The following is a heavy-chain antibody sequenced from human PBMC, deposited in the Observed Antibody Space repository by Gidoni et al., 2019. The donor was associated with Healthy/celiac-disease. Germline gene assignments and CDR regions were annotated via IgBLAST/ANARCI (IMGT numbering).Heavy chain of an antibody. V-gene: IGHV3-15*01. CDR1: GFTVRNAW. Sequence: EVQLVESGGGLVKPGGSLRLSCAAYGFTVRNAWMSWVRLAPGKGLEWVGRLTSKTDGGTTDYAEPVKGRFTISRDDSKNTLYLQMNSLKTEDTAVYYCTTVSDPLTVAGGYDGMDVWGQGTTVTVSS. J-gene: IGHJ6*02. CDR2: LTSKTDGGTT. CDR3: TTVSDPLTVAGGYDGMDV. D-gene: IGHD6-19*01.